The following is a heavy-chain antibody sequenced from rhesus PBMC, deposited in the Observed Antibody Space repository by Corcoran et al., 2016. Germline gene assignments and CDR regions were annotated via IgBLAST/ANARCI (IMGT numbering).Heavy chain of an antibody. V-gene: IGHV4S14*01. CDR2: IYGSGGSN. CDR1: GGSISGYYY. CDR3: ASWYSSSYDYFEF. D-gene: IGHD6-43*01. Sequence: QVQLQESGPGLVKPSETLSLTCAVSGGSISGYYYWSWIGQPPGKGLEWIGSIYGSGGSNYLNPSLKSRVTLSVDTSKNQFSLKLSSVTAADTAVYYCASWYSSSYDYFEFWGQGALVTVSS. J-gene: IGHJ1*01.